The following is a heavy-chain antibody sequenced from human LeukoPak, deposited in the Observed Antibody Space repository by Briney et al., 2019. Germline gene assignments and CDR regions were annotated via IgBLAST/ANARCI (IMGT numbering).Heavy chain of an antibody. Sequence: GGXLXXXXXAXGFTFSSYAMXWVRQAPGKGLXXXXAISGSGGSTYYADSVKGRFTISRDNSKNTLYLQMSSLRAEDTAVYYCAKGRQGIQLWSNWFDPWGQGTLVTVSS. CDR2: ISGSGGST. D-gene: IGHD5-18*01. CDR1: GFTFSSYA. J-gene: IGHJ5*02. CDR3: AKGRQGIQLWSNWFDP. V-gene: IGHV3-23*01.